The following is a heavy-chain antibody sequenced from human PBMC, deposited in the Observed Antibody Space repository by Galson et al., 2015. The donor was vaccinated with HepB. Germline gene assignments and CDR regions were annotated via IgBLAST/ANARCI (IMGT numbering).Heavy chain of an antibody. V-gene: IGHV1-69*04. D-gene: IGHD5-24*01. CDR2: IIPILGIA. CDR3: ATVEMATILGGGFDY. J-gene: IGHJ4*02. Sequence: SVKVSCKASGGTFSSYAISWVRQAPGQGLEWMGRIIPILGIANYAQKFQGRVTITADKSTSTAYMELSSLRSEDTAVYYCATVEMATILGGGFDYWGQGTLVTVSS. CDR1: GGTFSSYA.